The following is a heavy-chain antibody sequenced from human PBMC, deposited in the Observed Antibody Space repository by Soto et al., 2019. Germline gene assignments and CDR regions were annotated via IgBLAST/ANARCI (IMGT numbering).Heavy chain of an antibody. J-gene: IGHJ4*02. Sequence: QVQLLQSGAEVKKPGASVKVSCKASGYTFTSYGISWVRQAPGQGLEWMGWISAYNGNTKYAQKLQGRVTMTTDTSTTTADMELRSLRSEDTAGYYCAREPNSFDYWGQGTLVTVSS. V-gene: IGHV1-18*01. CDR3: AREPNSFDY. CDR1: GYTFTSYG. CDR2: ISAYNGNT.